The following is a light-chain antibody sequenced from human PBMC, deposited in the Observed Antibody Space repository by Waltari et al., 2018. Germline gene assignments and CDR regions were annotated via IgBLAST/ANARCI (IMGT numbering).Light chain of an antibody. CDR1: QTVSSIS. J-gene: IGKJ4*01. CDR3: QQYDGIVLT. Sequence: EIVLTQSPGTLSLSPGERATLSCRASQTVSSISLSWYQQKPGQAPRLLIYGASTRATGIPDRFSGSGSGTDFTLTISRLEPGDFAVYYCQQYDGIVLTFGGGTKAEI. CDR2: GAS. V-gene: IGKV3-20*01.